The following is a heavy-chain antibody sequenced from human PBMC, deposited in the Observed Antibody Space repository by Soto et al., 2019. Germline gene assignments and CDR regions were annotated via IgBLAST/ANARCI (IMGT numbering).Heavy chain of an antibody. J-gene: IGHJ5*02. CDR3: ARGEVAAAGTFWFDP. V-gene: IGHV1-2*02. CDR1: GYTFTGYY. Sequence: ASVKVSCKASGYTFTGYYMHRVRQAPGQGLEWMGWINPNSGGTNYAQKFQGRVTMTRDTSISTAYMEPSRLRSDDTAVYYCARGEVAAAGTFWFDPWGQGTLVTVSS. CDR2: INPNSGGT. D-gene: IGHD6-13*01.